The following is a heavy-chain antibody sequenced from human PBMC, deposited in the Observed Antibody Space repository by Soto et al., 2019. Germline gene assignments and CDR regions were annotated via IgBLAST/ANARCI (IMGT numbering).Heavy chain of an antibody. CDR3: ASPTLLRFLEWLPPGDYYYGMDV. CDR1: GGTFSSYA. D-gene: IGHD3-3*01. Sequence: ASVKVSCKASGGTFSSYAISWVRQAPGQGLEWMGGIIPIFGTANYAQKFQGRVTITADESTSTAYMELSSLRSEDTAVYYCASPTLLRFLEWLPPGDYYYGMDVWG. J-gene: IGHJ6*02. CDR2: IIPIFGTA. V-gene: IGHV1-69*13.